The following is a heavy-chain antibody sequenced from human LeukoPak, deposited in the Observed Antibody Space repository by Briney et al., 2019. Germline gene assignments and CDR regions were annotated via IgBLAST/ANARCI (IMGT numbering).Heavy chain of an antibody. D-gene: IGHD3-22*01. J-gene: IGHJ4*02. V-gene: IGHV3-30*03. CDR2: ISYDGSNK. CDR3: ARSGYYDSSGYYPFDY. CDR1: GFTFSSYG. Sequence: GRSLRLSCAASGFTFSSYGMHWVRQAPGKGLEWVAVISYDGSNKYYADSVKGRFTISRDNTKNTLYLQMNSLRAEDTAVYYCARSGYYDSSGYYPFDYWGQGTLVTVSS.